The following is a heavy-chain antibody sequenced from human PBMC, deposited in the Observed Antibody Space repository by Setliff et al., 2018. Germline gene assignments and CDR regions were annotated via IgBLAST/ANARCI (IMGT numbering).Heavy chain of an antibody. CDR3: ARGRNIAARLLDS. CDR2: ISYSGST. Sequence: PSETLSLTCSVSGGSISSSSYYWGWIRQPPGKGLEWIGSISYSGSTYHNPSLKSQVTVSVDTSKDQFSLKVISMTAADTAVYYCARGRNIAARLLDSWGQGTLVTVSS. J-gene: IGHJ4*02. CDR1: GGSISSSSYY. D-gene: IGHD6-6*01. V-gene: IGHV4-39*02.